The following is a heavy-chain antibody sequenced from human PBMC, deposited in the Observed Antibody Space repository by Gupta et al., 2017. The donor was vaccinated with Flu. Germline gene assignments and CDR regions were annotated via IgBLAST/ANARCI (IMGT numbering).Heavy chain of an antibody. CDR3: ARDSTVTTVRYYYGMDV. V-gene: IGHV1-69*01. CDR2: IIPIFGTA. J-gene: IGHJ6*02. D-gene: IGHD4-17*01. CDR1: GGTFSSYA. Sequence: QVQLVQSGAEVQKPGSSVKVSCKASGGTFSSYAISWVRQAPGQGLEWMGGIIPIFGTANYAQKFQGRVTITADESTSTAYMELSSLRSEDTAVYYCARDSTVTTVRYYYGMDVWGQGTTVTVSS.